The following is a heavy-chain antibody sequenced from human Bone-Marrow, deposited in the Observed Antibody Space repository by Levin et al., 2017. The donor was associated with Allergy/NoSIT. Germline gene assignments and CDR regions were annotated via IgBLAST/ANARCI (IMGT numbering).Heavy chain of an antibody. J-gene: IGHJ5*02. CDR1: GYTFTGYY. CDR2: INPNSGGT. V-gene: IGHV1-2*06. CDR3: ARDRVPAAMLFWFDP. Sequence: ASVKVSCKASGYTFTGYYMHWVRQAPGQGLEWMGRINPNSGGTNYAQKFQGRVTMTRDTSISTAYMELSRLRSDDTAVYDCARDRVPAAMLFWFDPWGQGTLVTVSS. D-gene: IGHD2-2*01.